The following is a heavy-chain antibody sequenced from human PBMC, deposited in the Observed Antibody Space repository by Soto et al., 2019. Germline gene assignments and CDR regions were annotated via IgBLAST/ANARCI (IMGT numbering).Heavy chain of an antibody. CDR1: GFTFSSYW. V-gene: IGHV3-7*01. CDR2: IKQDGSEK. Sequence: GGSLRLPCAASGFTFSSYWMSWVRQAPGKGLEWVANIKQDGSEKYYVDSVKGRFTISRDNAKNSLYLQMNSLRAEDTAVYYCAREDPGWHDAFDIWGQGTMVTLSS. D-gene: IGHD6-19*01. J-gene: IGHJ3*02. CDR3: AREDPGWHDAFDI.